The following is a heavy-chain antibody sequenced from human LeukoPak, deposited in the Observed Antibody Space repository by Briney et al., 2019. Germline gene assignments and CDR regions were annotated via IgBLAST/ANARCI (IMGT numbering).Heavy chain of an antibody. J-gene: IGHJ4*02. V-gene: IGHV3-30*02. CDR2: IRYDGSNK. Sequence: GGSLRLSCVESGFTFSTNGMHWVRQAPGKGLEWVALIRYDGSNKDYADSVKGRFIVSRDNSKNTLYMQMNSLRVEDTAVYYCVGVVVITPYWGQGTLVTVSS. CDR3: VGVVVITPY. D-gene: IGHD3-22*01. CDR1: GFTFSTNG.